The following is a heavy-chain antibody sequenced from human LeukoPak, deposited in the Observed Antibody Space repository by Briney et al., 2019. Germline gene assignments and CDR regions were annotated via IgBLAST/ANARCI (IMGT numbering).Heavy chain of an antibody. CDR1: GITFSTYW. CDR2: ISGSGDST. V-gene: IGHV3-23*01. CDR3: ARRSGIAVAGAFDY. J-gene: IGHJ4*02. Sequence: GGSLRLSCAVSGITFSTYWMSWVRQAPGKGLEWVSGISGSGDSTYYADSVKGRFTISRDNSKNTLYLQMNSLRAEDTAVYYCARRSGIAVAGAFDYWGQGTLVTVSS. D-gene: IGHD6-19*01.